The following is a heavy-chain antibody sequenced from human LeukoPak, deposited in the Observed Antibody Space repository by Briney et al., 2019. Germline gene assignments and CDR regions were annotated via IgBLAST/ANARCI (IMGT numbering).Heavy chain of an antibody. J-gene: IGHJ4*02. CDR3: ARDGGIVVVPAAPDY. CDR1: GFTFSSYS. CDR2: ISSSSSYI. D-gene: IGHD2-2*01. V-gene: IGHV3-21*01. Sequence: GSLRLSCAASGFTFSSYSMNWVRQAPGKGLEWVSSISSSSSYIYYADSVKGRFTISRDNAKNSLYLQMNSLRAEDTAVYYCARDGGIVVVPAAPDYWGQGTLVTVSS.